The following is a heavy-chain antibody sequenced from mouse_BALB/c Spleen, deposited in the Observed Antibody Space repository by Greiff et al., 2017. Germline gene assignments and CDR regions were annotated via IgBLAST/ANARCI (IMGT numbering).Heavy chain of an antibody. CDR3: ASSDYCGSSYVPYAMDY. CDR2: ISTYYGDA. V-gene: IGHV1S137*01. CDR1: GYTFTDYA. D-gene: IGHD1-1*01. J-gene: IGHJ4*01. Sequence: QVQLQQSGAELVRPGVSVKISCKGSGYTFTDYAMHWVKQSHAKSLEWIGVISTYYGDASYNQKFKGKATMTVDKSSSTAYMELARLTSEDSAIYYCASSDYCGSSYVPYAMDYWGQGTTVTVSS.